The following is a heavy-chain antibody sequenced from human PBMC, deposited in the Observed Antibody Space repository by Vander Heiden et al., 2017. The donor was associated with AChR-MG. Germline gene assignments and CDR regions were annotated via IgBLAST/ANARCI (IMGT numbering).Heavy chain of an antibody. J-gene: IGHJ4*02. CDR1: GFTFRSYT. Sequence: EVQLLESGGGLVQPGGSLRLSCAAYGFTFRSYTLTWVRQAPGMGLEWLSSSSGVYGTHYADSVRGRFTISRDNSKNTLYLQMNSLRAEDTAVYYCAKAYSSGWSEGYFDYWGQGTLVSVSS. CDR3: AKAYSSGWSEGYFDY. D-gene: IGHD6-19*01. CDR2: SSGVYGT. V-gene: IGHV3-23*01.